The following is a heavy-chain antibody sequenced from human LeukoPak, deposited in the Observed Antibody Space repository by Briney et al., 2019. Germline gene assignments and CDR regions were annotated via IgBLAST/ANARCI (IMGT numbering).Heavy chain of an antibody. CDR3: ARDLEVGAGEPDY. J-gene: IGHJ4*02. D-gene: IGHD1-26*01. Sequence: ASVKVSCKASGGTFSSYAISWVRQAPGQGLEWMGWINTNTGNPTYAQGFTGRFVFSLDTSVSTAYLQISSLKAEDTAVYYCARDLEVGAGEPDYWGQGTLVTVSS. CDR1: GGTFSSYA. V-gene: IGHV7-4-1*02. CDR2: INTNTGNP.